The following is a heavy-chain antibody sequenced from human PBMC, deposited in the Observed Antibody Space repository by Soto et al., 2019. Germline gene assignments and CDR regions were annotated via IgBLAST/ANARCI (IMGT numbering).Heavy chain of an antibody. J-gene: IGHJ6*02. CDR3: ARDAKVDTGLGGYYSYNMDV. CDR1: GDSVDSGTYY. V-gene: IGHV4-61*01. D-gene: IGHD5-18*01. Sequence: AETLSLTCSVSGDSVDSGTYYWTWMRQPPGKGLGWIGNIYHTVVTNDRPSPKSRVTISVDTSKTHSSLKLNSVTAADTAVYYCARDAKVDTGLGGYYSYNMDVWGQGTTATVSS. CDR2: IYHTVVT.